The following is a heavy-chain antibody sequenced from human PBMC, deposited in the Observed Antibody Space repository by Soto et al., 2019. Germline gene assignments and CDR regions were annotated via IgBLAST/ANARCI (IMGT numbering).Heavy chain of an antibody. J-gene: IGHJ6*02. CDR1: GDSVSSNSAA. CDR3: ERVDSSIVVVPAASGMDV. V-gene: IGHV6-1*01. CDR2: TYYRSKWYN. D-gene: IGHD2-2*01. Sequence: SQTLSLTCAISGDSVSSNSAAWNWIRQSPSRGLEWLGRTYYRSKWYNDYAVSVKSRITINPDTSKNQFSLQLNSVTPEDTAVYYCERVDSSIVVVPAASGMDVWGQGTTVPVSS.